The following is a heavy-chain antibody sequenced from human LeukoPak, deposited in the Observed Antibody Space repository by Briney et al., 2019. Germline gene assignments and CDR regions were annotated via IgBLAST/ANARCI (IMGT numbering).Heavy chain of an antibody. V-gene: IGHV4-61*02. CDR3: ARGYSSRYNWFDP. J-gene: IGHJ5*02. CDR2: IYTSGST. CDR1: GGSISSGSYY. D-gene: IGHD6-13*01. Sequence: PSQTLSLTCTVSGGSISSGSYYWSWIRQPAGKGLEWIGRIYTSGSTDYDPSLKSRVTMSVDTSKNQLSLELSSVTAADTAVYYCARGYSSRYNWFDPWGQGTLVTVSS.